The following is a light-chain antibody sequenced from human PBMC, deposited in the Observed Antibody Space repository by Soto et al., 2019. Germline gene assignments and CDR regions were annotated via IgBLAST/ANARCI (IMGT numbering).Light chain of an antibody. V-gene: IGKV1-12*01. J-gene: IGKJ5*01. CDR3: QQANSFLPIT. CDR2: AAS. CDR1: QGISRW. Sequence: DIQMTQSPSSVSASVGDRVTITCRASQGISRWLAWYQQKPGKAPKLLIYAASSLQSGVPSRFSGSGSGTDFTLTISSLQPEDFATYYCQQANSFLPITFGQGTRLEIK.